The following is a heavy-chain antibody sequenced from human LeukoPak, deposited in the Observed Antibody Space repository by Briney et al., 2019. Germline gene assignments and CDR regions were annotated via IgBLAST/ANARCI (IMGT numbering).Heavy chain of an antibody. Sequence: GRSLRLSCAASGFTFSSYGMHWVRQAPGKGLEWVAVISYDGSNKYYADSVKGRFTISRDNSKNTLYLQMNSLRAEDTAVYYCARDPYGSGSYYRYYYYGMDVWGKETTVTVPS. D-gene: IGHD3-10*01. V-gene: IGHV3-30*19. CDR1: GFTFSSYG. CDR2: ISYDGSNK. J-gene: IGHJ6*04. CDR3: ARDPYGSGSYYRYYYYGMDV.